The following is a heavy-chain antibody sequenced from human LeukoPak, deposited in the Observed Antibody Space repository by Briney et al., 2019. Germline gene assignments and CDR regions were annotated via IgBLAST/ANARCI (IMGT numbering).Heavy chain of an antibody. CDR3: AKERSGGAIAAAGAAPDY. Sequence: GGSLRLSCAASGFTFSSYSMNWVRQAPGKGLEWVSAISGSGGSTHYADSVKGRFTISRDNSKSTLYLQMNNLRAEDTAVYYCAKERSGGAIAAAGAAPDYWGQGTLVTVSS. CDR1: GFTFSSYS. D-gene: IGHD6-13*01. V-gene: IGHV3-23*01. CDR2: ISGSGGST. J-gene: IGHJ4*02.